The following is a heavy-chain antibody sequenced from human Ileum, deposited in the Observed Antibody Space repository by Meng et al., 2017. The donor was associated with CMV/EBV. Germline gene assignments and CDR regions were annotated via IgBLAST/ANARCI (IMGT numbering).Heavy chain of an antibody. CDR2: INHSGST. CDR3: ARIIAAAGRRFDP. V-gene: IGHV4-34*01. Sequence: CAVYGGYFSGYYWSWIRQPPGKGLEWIGEINHSGSTNYNPSLKSRVTISVDTSKNQFSLKLSSVTAADTAVYYCARIIAAAGRRFDPWGQGTLVTVSS. CDR1: GGYFSGYY. J-gene: IGHJ5*02. D-gene: IGHD6-13*01.